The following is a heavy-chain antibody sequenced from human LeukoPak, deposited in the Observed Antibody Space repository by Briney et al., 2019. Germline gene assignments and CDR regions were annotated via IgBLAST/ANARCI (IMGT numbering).Heavy chain of an antibody. V-gene: IGHV3-23*01. CDR2: ISNSAGST. Sequence: TGGSLRLSCAASGFTFSSYAMSWVRQAPGKGLEWVSVISNSAGSTFYADSVEGRFTISRDNSKNTLYLQMNSLRAEDTAVYYCAKRASGSGTSLYYFDYWGQGTLVTVSS. D-gene: IGHD3-10*01. CDR1: GFTFSSYA. J-gene: IGHJ4*02. CDR3: AKRASGSGTSLYYFDY.